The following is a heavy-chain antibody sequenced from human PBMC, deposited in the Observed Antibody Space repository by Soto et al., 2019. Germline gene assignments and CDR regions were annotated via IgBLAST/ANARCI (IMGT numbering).Heavy chain of an antibody. CDR2: IFWDDDQ. CDR1: GFSLSTSGVG. J-gene: IGHJ4*02. V-gene: IGHV2-5*02. D-gene: IGHD2-15*01. CDR3: AHRRYCSGGSCYDY. Sequence: QITLQESGPTLAKPTQTLTLTCTFSGFSLSTSGVGVGWIRQPPGKALEWLAVIFWDDDQRYSPSLKDRLTITKDTSKSQVVLTMTNMDPVDTATYYCAHRRYCSGGSCYDYWGQGTLVTVSS.